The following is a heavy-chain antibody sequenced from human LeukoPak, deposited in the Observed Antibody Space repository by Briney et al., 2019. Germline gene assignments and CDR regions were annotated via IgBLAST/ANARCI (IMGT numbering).Heavy chain of an antibody. CDR3: ARGIPGWVTIFGVVPHLFDY. V-gene: IGHV4-38-2*02. D-gene: IGHD3-3*01. CDR2: IYHSGST. J-gene: IGHJ4*02. CDR1: GYSISSGYY. Sequence: SETLSLTCTVSGYSISSGYYWGWIRQPPGKGLEWIGSIYHSGSTYYNPSLKSRVTISVDTSRNQFSLKLSSVTAADTAVYYCARGIPGWVTIFGVVPHLFDYWGQGTLVTVSS.